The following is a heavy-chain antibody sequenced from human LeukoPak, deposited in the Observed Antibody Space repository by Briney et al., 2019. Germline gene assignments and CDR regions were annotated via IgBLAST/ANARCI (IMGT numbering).Heavy chain of an antibody. CDR3: ATSDRQFCSPSSCYMPFDF. CDR1: GHTLSEVS. V-gene: IGHV1-24*01. Sequence: GASVTVSCKVSGHTLSEVSMHWVRQAPGQGLEWVGGFDPRGGETVLAQKFQGRVTLTEDTSADTSSIELRSLRSEDTAVYYCATSDRQFCSPSSCYMPFDFWGLGTLVTVSS. D-gene: IGHD2-2*02. CDR2: FDPRGGET. J-gene: IGHJ4*02.